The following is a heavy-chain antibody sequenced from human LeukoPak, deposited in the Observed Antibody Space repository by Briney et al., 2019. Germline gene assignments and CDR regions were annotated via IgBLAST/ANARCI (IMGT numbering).Heavy chain of an antibody. Sequence: GGSLRLSCAASGFTFSDYYMSWIRQAPGKGLEWVSYISSSSSYTNYADSVKGRFTISRDNAKNSPYLQMNSLRAEDTAVYYCARGEGIAAAGIAFDYWGQGTLVTVSS. V-gene: IGHV3-11*06. CDR1: GFTFSDYY. J-gene: IGHJ4*02. CDR2: ISSSSSYT. CDR3: ARGEGIAAAGIAFDY. D-gene: IGHD6-13*01.